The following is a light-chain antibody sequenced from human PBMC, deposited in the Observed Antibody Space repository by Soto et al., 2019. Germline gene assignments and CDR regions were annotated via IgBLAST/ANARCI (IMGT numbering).Light chain of an antibody. CDR1: QSVSSS. J-gene: IGKJ1*01. V-gene: IGKV3-11*01. CDR3: QQRSHWPRT. Sequence: EIVMTQSPATLSVSPGERATLSCRASQSVSSSLAWYQQKPGQAPRLLIYGASNRATGIPARFSGSGSGTDFSLTISSLEPEDFAVYYCQQRSHWPRTFGQGTKVDIK. CDR2: GAS.